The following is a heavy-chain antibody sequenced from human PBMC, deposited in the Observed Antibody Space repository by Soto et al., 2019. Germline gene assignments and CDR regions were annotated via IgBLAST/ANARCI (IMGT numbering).Heavy chain of an antibody. Sequence: QVQLVQSGAEVKKPGSSVKVSCKASGGTFSSYAISWVRQAPGQGLEWMGGIIPIFGTANYAQKFQGRVTITADETTSTAYRELSSLRSEDTAVYYCARDLHGSGSYYNDWFDPWGQGTLVTVSS. V-gene: IGHV1-69*12. CDR3: ARDLHGSGSYYNDWFDP. CDR1: GGTFSSYA. J-gene: IGHJ5*02. D-gene: IGHD3-10*01. CDR2: IIPIFGTA.